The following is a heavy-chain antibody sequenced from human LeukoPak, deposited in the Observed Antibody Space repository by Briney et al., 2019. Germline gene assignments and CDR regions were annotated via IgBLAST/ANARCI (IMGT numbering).Heavy chain of an antibody. CDR3: VRDPYCSGGSCYFGAFDI. Sequence: SETLSLTCIVSGHSISSGYYWGWIRQPPGKGLEWIGSIHHSGSTYYNPSLKSRVTISVDTSTNQFSLKLSSVTAADTAVYYCVRDPYCSGGSCYFGAFDIWGQGTLVTVSS. CDR1: GHSISSGYY. J-gene: IGHJ4*02. V-gene: IGHV4-38-2*02. D-gene: IGHD2-15*01. CDR2: IHHSGST.